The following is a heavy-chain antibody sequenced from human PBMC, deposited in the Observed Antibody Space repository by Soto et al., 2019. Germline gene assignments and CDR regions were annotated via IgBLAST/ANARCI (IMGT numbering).Heavy chain of an antibody. V-gene: IGHV1-46*01. CDR3: ARSTNRLRPRWDYYYGMDV. CDR2: INPSGGST. Sequence: QVQLVQSGAEVKKPGASVKVSCKASGYTFTSYYMHWVRQAPGQGLEWMGIINPSGGSTSYAQKFQGRVTMTRDTSTSIVYMELSSLRSEDTAVYYCARSTNRLRPRWDYYYGMDVWGQGTTVTVSS. J-gene: IGHJ6*02. CDR1: GYTFTSYY. D-gene: IGHD4-17*01.